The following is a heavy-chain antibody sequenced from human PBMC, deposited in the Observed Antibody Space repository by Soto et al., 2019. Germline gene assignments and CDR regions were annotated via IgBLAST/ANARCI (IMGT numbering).Heavy chain of an antibody. Sequence: GESLKISCKGSGYSFNNYWIAWVRQMPGKGLEWMGITFPGGSDTVYSPSFQGQVTISVDRSINTAYLQRSGLKASDTAMYYCATKIGIQGVSRYFDYCGQGTLVTVSS. CDR2: TFPGGSDT. CDR1: GYSFNNYW. V-gene: IGHV5-51*01. J-gene: IGHJ4*02. CDR3: ATKIGIQGVSRYFDY. D-gene: IGHD3-9*01.